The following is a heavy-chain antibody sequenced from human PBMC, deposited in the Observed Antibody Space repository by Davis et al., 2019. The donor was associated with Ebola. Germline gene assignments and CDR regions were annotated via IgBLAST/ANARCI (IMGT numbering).Heavy chain of an antibody. V-gene: IGHV4-34*01. J-gene: IGHJ4*02. CDR2: INHSGST. Sequence: SWIRQPPGKGLEWIGEINHSGSTNYNPSLKSRVTISVDTSKNQFSLKLSSVTAADTAVYYCAREKKDFWSGYADYWGQGTLVTVSS. D-gene: IGHD3-3*01. CDR3: AREKKDFWSGYADY.